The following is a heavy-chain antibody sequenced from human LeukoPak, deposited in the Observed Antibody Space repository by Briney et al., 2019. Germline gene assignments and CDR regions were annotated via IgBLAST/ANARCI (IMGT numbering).Heavy chain of an antibody. V-gene: IGHV4-4*07. Sequence: SESLSLTCTVSGGSISSYYRSWIRQPAGKGLEWIGRIYTSGSTNYNPSLKSRVTMSVDTSKNQFSLKLSSVTAADTAVYHCARDLARYCSSTSCQGFDYWGQGTLVTVSS. D-gene: IGHD2-2*01. CDR2: IYTSGST. CDR1: GGSISSYY. J-gene: IGHJ4*02. CDR3: ARDLARYCSSTSCQGFDY.